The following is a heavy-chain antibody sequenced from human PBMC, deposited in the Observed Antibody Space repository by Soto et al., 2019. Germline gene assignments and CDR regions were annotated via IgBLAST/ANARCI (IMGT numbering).Heavy chain of an antibody. Sequence: GASVKVSCKASGYTFTSYYMHWVRQAPGQGLEWMGIINPSGGSTSYAQKFQGRVTMTRDTSTSTVYMELSSLRSEDTAVYYCARGGESYYPTLTFDYWGQGTLVTVSS. CDR1: GYTFTSYY. V-gene: IGHV1-46*01. CDR2: INPSGGST. CDR3: ARGGESYYPTLTFDY. J-gene: IGHJ4*02. D-gene: IGHD1-26*01.